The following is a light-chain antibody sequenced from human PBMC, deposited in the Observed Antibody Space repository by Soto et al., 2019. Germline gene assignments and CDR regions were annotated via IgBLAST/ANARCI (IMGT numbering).Light chain of an antibody. J-gene: IGKJ1*01. CDR1: QSVSSN. V-gene: IGKV3-15*01. Sequence: EIVMTQSPATLSVSPGERATLSCRASQSVSSNLAWYQQKPGQAPRLLIYGASTRATGIPARFSGSGSGTVFTLTIISLQSEDFAVYYCQQYNNWPWTFGQGTKVDIK. CDR3: QQYNNWPWT. CDR2: GAS.